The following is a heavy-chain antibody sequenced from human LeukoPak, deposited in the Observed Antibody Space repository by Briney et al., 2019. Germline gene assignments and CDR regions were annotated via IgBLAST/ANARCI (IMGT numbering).Heavy chain of an antibody. D-gene: IGHD3-22*01. J-gene: IGHJ4*02. CDR3: AKDNYDSSGGPLDY. CDR1: GLTLSNYG. Sequence: GGSLRLSCVASGLTLSNYGIHWVRQAPGKGLEWVAFIRYDGSNKYYADSVKGRFTISRDNSKNTLYLQMNSLRAEDTAVYYCAKDNYDSSGGPLDYWGQGTLVTVSS. CDR2: IRYDGSNK. V-gene: IGHV3-30*02.